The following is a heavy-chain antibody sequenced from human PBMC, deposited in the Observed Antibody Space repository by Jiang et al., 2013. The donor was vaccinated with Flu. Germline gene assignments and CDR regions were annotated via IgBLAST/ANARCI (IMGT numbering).Heavy chain of an antibody. Sequence: SQTLSLTCAISGDSVSSNSAAWNWIRQSPSRGLEWLGRTYYRSKWYNDYAVSVKSRITINPDTSKNQFSLQLNSVTPEDTAVYYCARGDGYVRREVNWFDPWGQGTLVTVS. CDR2: TYYRSKWYN. CDR1: GDSVSSNSAA. V-gene: IGHV6-1*01. J-gene: IGHJ5*02. D-gene: IGHD5-24*01. CDR3: ARGDGYVRREVNWFDP.